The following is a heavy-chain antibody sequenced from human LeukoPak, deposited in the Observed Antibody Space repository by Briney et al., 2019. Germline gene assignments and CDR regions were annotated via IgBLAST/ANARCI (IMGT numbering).Heavy chain of an antibody. CDR1: GGSISSSSYY. D-gene: IGHD3-16*02. CDR2: IYYSGST. Sequence: TASETLSLTCTVSGGSISSSSYYWGWIRQPPGKGLEWIGSIYYSGSTYYNPSLKSRVTISVDTSKNQFSLKLSSVTAADTAVYYCAREPEDDYVWGSYHRCIDYWGQGTLVTVSS. V-gene: IGHV4-39*07. CDR3: AREPEDDYVWGSYHRCIDY. J-gene: IGHJ4*02.